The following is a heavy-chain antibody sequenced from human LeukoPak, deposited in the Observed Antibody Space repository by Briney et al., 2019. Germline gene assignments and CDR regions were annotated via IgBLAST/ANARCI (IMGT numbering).Heavy chain of an antibody. CDR1: GYTFTSYY. Sequence: GASVKVSCKASGYTFTSYYMHWVRQAPGQGLEWMGIINPSGGSTSYAQKFQGRVTITADESTSTAYMELSSLRSEDTAVYYCARRSGGSCYDYWGQGTLVTVSS. CDR3: ARRSGGSCYDY. CDR2: INPSGGST. J-gene: IGHJ4*02. V-gene: IGHV1-46*01. D-gene: IGHD2-15*01.